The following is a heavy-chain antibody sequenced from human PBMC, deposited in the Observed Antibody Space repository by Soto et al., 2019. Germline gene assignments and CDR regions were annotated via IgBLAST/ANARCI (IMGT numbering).Heavy chain of an antibody. CDR2: INQEGSEK. J-gene: IGHJ6*02. CDR3: ARGGQHFRNPLWDNYYYGMDV. CDR1: GFTFSNYW. V-gene: IGHV3-7*05. Sequence: EAQLVESVGGSVQPGGSLRLSCTASGFTFSNYWMSWVRQAPGKGLEWVANINQEGSEKDYVDSVKGRFTISRDYAKNSLFLQMNRLRAEDTAVYYCARGGQHFRNPLWDNYYYGMDVWGQGTTVTVSS. D-gene: IGHD3-16*01.